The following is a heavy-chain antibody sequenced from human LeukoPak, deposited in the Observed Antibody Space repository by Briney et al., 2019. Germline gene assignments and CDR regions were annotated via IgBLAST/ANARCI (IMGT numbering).Heavy chain of an antibody. CDR2: IYSGGST. D-gene: IGHD2-8*02. V-gene: IGHV3-53*01. CDR3: ARYDYWGYYFDY. J-gene: IGHJ4*02. Sequence: GGSLRLSCAASGFTFSSYAMSWVRQAPGKGLEWVSVIYSGGSTYYADSVKGRFTIPRDNSKNTLYLQMNSLRAEDTAVYYCARYDYWGYYFDYWGQGTLVTVSS. CDR1: GFTFSSYA.